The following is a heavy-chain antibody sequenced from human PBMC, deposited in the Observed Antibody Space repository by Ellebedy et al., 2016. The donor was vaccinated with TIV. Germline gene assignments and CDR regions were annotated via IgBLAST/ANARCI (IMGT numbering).Heavy chain of an antibody. J-gene: IGHJ6*03. CDR2: ISYSIYYTGST. Sequence: MPSETLSLTCTVSGGSINSYYWSWIRQPPVKGLEWIGYISYSIYYTGSTNYNPSLKSRVTMSVDTSKNQFSLKLSSVTAADTAVYYCARHAATVGTPNMDVWGRGTTVTVSS. CDR1: GGSINSYY. D-gene: IGHD4-23*01. CDR3: ARHAATVGTPNMDV. V-gene: IGHV4-59*08.